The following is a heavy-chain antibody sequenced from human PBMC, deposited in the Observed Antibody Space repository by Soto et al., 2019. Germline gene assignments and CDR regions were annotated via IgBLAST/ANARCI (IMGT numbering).Heavy chain of an antibody. CDR2: IYYSGST. V-gene: IGHV4-39*01. D-gene: IGHD6-19*01. Sequence: SETLSLTCTVSGGSISSSSYYWGWIRQPPGKGLEWIGSIYYSGSTYYNPSLKSRVTISVDTSKNQFSLKLSSVTAADTAFYYCARHVAGYSSGLDYWGQGTLVTVSS. CDR1: GGSISSSSYY. J-gene: IGHJ4*02. CDR3: ARHVAGYSSGLDY.